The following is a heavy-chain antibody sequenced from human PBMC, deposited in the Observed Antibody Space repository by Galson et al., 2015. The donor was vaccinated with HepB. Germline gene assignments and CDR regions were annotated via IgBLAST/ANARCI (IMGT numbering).Heavy chain of an antibody. CDR3: SVGGRSWDFDY. J-gene: IGHJ4*02. D-gene: IGHD1-26*01. V-gene: IGHV1-46*01. CDR1: GYTFTTYY. CDR2: VNPRGGST. Sequence: SVKVSCKASGYTFTTYYMHWVRQAPGQGLDWMGTVNPRGGSTSYAQKFQGRVTMTSDTSTSTVSMELSSLKSEDTAVYYCSVGGRSWDFDYWGQGTLVTVSS.